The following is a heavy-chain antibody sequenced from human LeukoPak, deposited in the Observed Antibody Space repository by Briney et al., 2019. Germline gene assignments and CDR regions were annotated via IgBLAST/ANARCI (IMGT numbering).Heavy chain of an antibody. Sequence: GGSLRLSCAASGFTFSSSAMSWVRQAPGKGLEWVSSVIGSGFTTHYADSVKCRFTISRDNSKDTLYLQMNSLRAEDTAVYYCAKGEGNSYFDYWGQGTLVTVSS. CDR1: GFTFSSSA. V-gene: IGHV3-23*01. CDR2: VIGSGFTT. CDR3: AKGEGNSYFDY. D-gene: IGHD2/OR15-2a*01. J-gene: IGHJ4*02.